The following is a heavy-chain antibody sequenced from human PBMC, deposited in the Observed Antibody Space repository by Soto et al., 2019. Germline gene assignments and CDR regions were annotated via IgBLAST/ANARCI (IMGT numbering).Heavy chain of an antibody. J-gene: IGHJ5*02. CDR1: GYTFTSYG. V-gene: IGHV1-18*01. CDR3: ARVHYDSSGYYGWFDP. Sequence: ASVKVSCKASGYTFTSYGISWVRQAPGQGLDWMGWISGYNGNTNYAQKVQGRVTVTTDTSTSTAYMELRSLRSDDTAVYFCARVHYDSSGYYGWFDPWGQGTLVTVSS. CDR2: ISGYNGNT. D-gene: IGHD3-22*01.